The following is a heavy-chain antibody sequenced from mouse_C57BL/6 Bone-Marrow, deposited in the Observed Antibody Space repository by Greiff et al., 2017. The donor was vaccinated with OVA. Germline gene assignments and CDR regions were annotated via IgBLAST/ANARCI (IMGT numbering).Heavy chain of an antibody. CDR3: ARGAFYGFAY. CDR2: ISSGSSTI. D-gene: IGHD1-1*01. J-gene: IGHJ3*01. CDR1: GFTFSDYG. Sequence: EVKLVESGGGLVKPGGSLKLSCAASGFTFSDYGMHWVRQAPEKGLEWVAYISSGSSTIYYADTVKGRFTISRDNAKNTLFLQMTSLRSEETAMYYCARGAFYGFAYWGQGTLVTVSA. V-gene: IGHV5-17*01.